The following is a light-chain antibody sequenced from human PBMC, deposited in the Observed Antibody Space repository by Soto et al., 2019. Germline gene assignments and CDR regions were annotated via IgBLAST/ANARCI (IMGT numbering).Light chain of an antibody. CDR3: SSYTNINTRACV. Sequence: QSALTQPASVSGSPGQSITVSCTGSSGDIGYVNYVSWYQQHPGKAPKLLIYEVTNRPSGVSNRFSGSKSGNTASLTISGLQAEDEAEYYCSSYTNINTRACVFGTGTKLTVL. J-gene: IGLJ1*01. CDR2: EVT. CDR1: SGDIGYVNY. V-gene: IGLV2-14*01.